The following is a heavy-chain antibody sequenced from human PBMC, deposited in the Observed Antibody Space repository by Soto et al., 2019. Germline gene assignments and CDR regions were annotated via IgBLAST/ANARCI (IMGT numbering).Heavy chain of an antibody. D-gene: IGHD2-15*01. CDR1: GGSFSGYY. CDR3: ARPYCSGGSCYEALDY. J-gene: IGHJ4*02. CDR2: INHSGST. V-gene: IGHV4-34*01. Sequence: SETLSLTCAVYGGSFSGYYWSWIRQPPGKGLEWIGEINHSGSTNYNPSLKSRVTISVDTSKNQFSLKLSSVTAADTAVYYCARPYCSGGSCYEALDYWGQGTLVTVSS.